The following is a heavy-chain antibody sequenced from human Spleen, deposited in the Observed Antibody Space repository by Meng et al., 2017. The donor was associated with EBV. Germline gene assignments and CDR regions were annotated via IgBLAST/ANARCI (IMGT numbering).Heavy chain of an antibody. Sequence: QGQLVQSGAEVKKPGASVKVSCKASGYSFTDYYIHWVRQAPGQGLEWMGRVNPNSGATNYAPRFQDRVTMTTDTSVSTAYMELDRLKSDDSAVYYCARDDRTGRGEPFIYWGQGALVTVSS. V-gene: IGHV1-2*06. CDR1: GYSFTDYY. J-gene: IGHJ4*02. CDR3: ARDDRTGRGEPFIY. CDR2: VNPNSGAT. D-gene: IGHD3/OR15-3a*01.